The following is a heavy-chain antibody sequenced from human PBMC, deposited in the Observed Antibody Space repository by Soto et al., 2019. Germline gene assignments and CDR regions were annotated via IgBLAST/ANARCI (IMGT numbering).Heavy chain of an antibody. D-gene: IGHD3-16*01. CDR1: GGNFNTYG. CDR2: IIPLLGTP. V-gene: IGHV1-69*01. Sequence: QVQLVQSGAETMKSGSSVKVSCKVSGGNFNTYGIGWGRQAPGQGLEWMGEIIPLLGTPNYAQRFQDRLTISADESTTTAYMELSSLRSEDSAVYFCARRHVPTTYGGAVLDSWGQGTQVTVSS. CDR3: ARRHVPTTYGGAVLDS. J-gene: IGHJ4*02.